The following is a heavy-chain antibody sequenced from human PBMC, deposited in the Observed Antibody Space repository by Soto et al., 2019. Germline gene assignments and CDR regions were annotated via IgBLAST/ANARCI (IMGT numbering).Heavy chain of an antibody. D-gene: IGHD3-9*01. Sequence: ASETLSLTCAVYGGSFSGYYWTWIRQPPGTGLEWIGEINHSGSTNYNPSLKSRVTISVDTSKNQFSLKLTSVTAADTAVYYCARVGRLRYFDWSTLYYFDYWGQGTLVTVSS. CDR3: ARVGRLRYFDWSTLYYFDY. V-gene: IGHV4-34*01. CDR2: INHSGST. J-gene: IGHJ4*02. CDR1: GGSFSGYY.